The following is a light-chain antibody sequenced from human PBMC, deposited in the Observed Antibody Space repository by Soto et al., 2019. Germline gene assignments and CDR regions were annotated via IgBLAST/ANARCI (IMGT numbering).Light chain of an antibody. CDR2: GAS. Sequence: EIVLTQSPGTLSLSPGERATLSCRASQSVSSSYLAWYQQKPGQAPRLLIYGASSRSTGIPDRFSGSGSGTDFTLTISRLEPEDFAVYYCQQYGSSPITFGQGKRMEIK. CDR1: QSVSSSY. V-gene: IGKV3-20*01. J-gene: IGKJ5*01. CDR3: QQYGSSPIT.